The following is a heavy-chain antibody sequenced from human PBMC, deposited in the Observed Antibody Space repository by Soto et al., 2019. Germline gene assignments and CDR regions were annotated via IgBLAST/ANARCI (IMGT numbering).Heavy chain of an antibody. J-gene: IGHJ6*02. CDR2: TSVTVAM. CDR1: GEAVGSGQSY. Sequence: QVQLKESGPELVKPSETLSLLCFVSGEAVGSGQSYWNWIRQAPVKVLQRIGHTSVTVAMKYSSSVNSRVTMSVDPSKSQISLSLTSVTAADSATYLCARGRGDSAGSSLGRRMDVWGQGTTVTVAS. CDR3: ARGRGDSAGSSLGRRMDV. D-gene: IGHD3-10*01. V-gene: IGHV4-61*01.